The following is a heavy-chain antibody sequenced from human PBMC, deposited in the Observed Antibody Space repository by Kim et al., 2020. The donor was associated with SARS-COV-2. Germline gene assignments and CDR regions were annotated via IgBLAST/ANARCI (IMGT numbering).Heavy chain of an antibody. CDR3: ARVGYYDSSGYRRYYYYGMDV. D-gene: IGHD3-22*01. Sequence: SETLSLTCTVSGYSISSGYYWGWIRQPPGKGLEWIGSIYHSGSTYYNPSLKSRVTISVDTSKNQFSLKLSSVTAADTAVYYCARVGYYDSSGYRRYYYYGMDVWGQGTTVTVSS. CDR1: GYSISSGYY. CDR2: IYHSGST. V-gene: IGHV4-38-2*02. J-gene: IGHJ6*02.